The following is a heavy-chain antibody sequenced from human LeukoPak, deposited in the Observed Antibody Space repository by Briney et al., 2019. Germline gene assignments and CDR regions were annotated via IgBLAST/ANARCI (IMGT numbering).Heavy chain of an antibody. J-gene: IGHJ4*02. CDR2: IIPIFGTA. CDR3: ARAATWELLTLDY. V-gene: IGHV1-69*05. D-gene: IGHD1-26*01. Sequence: SVKVSCKASGGTFSSYAISWVRQAPGQGLEWMGGIIPIFGTANYAQKFQGRVTITTDESTSTAYTELSSLRSEDTAVYYCARAATWELLTLDYWGQGTLVTVSS. CDR1: GGTFSSYA.